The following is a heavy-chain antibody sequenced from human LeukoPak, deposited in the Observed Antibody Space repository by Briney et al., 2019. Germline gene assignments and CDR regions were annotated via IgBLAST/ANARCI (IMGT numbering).Heavy chain of an antibody. J-gene: IGHJ2*01. D-gene: IGHD2-21*02. V-gene: IGHV4-34*01. CDR1: GGSFSGYY. CDR2: INHSGST. CDR3: ARTHIVVVTAIPRDWYFDL. Sequence: SETLSITCAVYGGSFSGYYWSWIRQPPGKGLEWIGEINHSGSTNYNPSLKSRVTISVDTSKNQFSLKLSSVTAADTAVYYCARTHIVVVTAIPRDWYFDLWGRGTLVTVSS.